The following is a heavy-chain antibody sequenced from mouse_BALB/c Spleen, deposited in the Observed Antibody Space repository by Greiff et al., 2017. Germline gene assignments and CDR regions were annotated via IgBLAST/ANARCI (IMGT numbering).Heavy chain of an antibody. CDR1: GYSITSDYA. J-gene: IGHJ3*01. V-gene: IGHV3-2*02. CDR3: ARGAWFAY. CDR2: ISYSGST. Sequence: DVKLQESGPGLVKPSQSLSLTCTVTGYSITSDYAWNWIRPFPGNKLEWMGYISYSGSTSYNPSLKSRISITRDTSKNQFVLQLNSVTTEDTATYYCARGAWFAYWGQGTLVTVSA.